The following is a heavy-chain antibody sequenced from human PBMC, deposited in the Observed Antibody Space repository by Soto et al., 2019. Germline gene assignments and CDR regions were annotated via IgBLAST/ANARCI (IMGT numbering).Heavy chain of an antibody. CDR2: IYYSGST. CDR1: GGSISSYY. V-gene: IGHV4-59*01. Sequence: QVQLQESGPGLVKPSETLSLTCTVSGGSISSYYWSWIRQPPGKGLEWIGYIYYSGSTNYNPSLKSRVTISVDTSKNQFSLKLSSVTAADTAVYYCARDRSSGSGYNFDLWGRGTLVTVSS. CDR3: ARDRSSGSGYNFDL. J-gene: IGHJ2*01. D-gene: IGHD3-22*01.